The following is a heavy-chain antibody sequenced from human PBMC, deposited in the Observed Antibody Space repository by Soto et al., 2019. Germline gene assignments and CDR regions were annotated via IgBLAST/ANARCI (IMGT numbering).Heavy chain of an antibody. CDR1: GGTFNTPS. CDR3: TTRDQGRFDH. CDR2: IIPLFDST. V-gene: IGHV1-69*06. Sequence: QVLLVQSGAEGKRPGSSAKVSCKPSGGTFNTPSINRVRQAPGQGLEWVGAIIPLFDSTNYAQKFQDRVTITADKSMDTAYLELNNLRSDDTAVYYCTTRDQGRFDHWGQGTPLTVSS. J-gene: IGHJ4*02.